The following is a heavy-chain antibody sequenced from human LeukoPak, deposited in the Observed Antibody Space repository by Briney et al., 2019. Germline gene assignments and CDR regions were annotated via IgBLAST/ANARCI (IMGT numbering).Heavy chain of an antibody. CDR3: ARDPQLGPFDY. V-gene: IGHV4-61*02. CDR1: GGSISSSSAY. Sequence: PSETLSLTCTVSGGSISSSSAYWSWIRQPAGKGLEWIGRIYTSGRTNYNPSLKSRVTMSVDTSKKQFSLKLSSVTAADTAVYYCARDPQLGPFDYWGQGTLVTVSS. CDR2: IYTSGRT. D-gene: IGHD6-6*01. J-gene: IGHJ4*02.